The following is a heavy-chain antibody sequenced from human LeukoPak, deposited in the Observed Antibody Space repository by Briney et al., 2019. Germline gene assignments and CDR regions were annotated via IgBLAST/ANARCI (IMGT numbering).Heavy chain of an antibody. Sequence: SETLSLTCTGAGGSISSYYWSWIRQPPGKGLEWIGYIYYSGSTNYNPSLKSRVTISVDTSKNQFSLKLSSVTAADTAVYYCARHGYSSGSLAWFDPWGQGTQVTASS. J-gene: IGHJ5*02. CDR1: GGSISSYY. CDR3: ARHGYSSGSLAWFDP. V-gene: IGHV4-59*01. D-gene: IGHD6-19*01. CDR2: IYYSGST.